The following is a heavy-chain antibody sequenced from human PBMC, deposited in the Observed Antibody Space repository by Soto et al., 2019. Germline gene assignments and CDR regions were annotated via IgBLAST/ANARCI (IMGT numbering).Heavy chain of an antibody. CDR3: AAASKSRDGYTDFDY. D-gene: IGHD5-12*01. V-gene: IGHV1-58*01. Sequence: SVKVSCTASGFTFPSFAVRWVRQARRQRLEWIGWIVVGSGNTNYAQKFQERVTITRDISTSTAYVELSSLRSEDTAVYYCAAASKSRDGYTDFDYWGQGTLVTVSS. CDR2: IVVGSGNT. CDR1: GFTFPSFA. J-gene: IGHJ4*02.